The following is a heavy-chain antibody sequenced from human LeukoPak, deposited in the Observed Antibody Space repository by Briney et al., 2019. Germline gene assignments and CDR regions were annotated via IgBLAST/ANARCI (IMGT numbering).Heavy chain of an antibody. CDR1: GFTFSSYA. V-gene: IGHV3-23*01. CDR2: IGRSGINT. J-gene: IGHJ4*02. D-gene: IGHD4-17*01. CDR3: AKGGDGDYLIDY. Sequence: PGGSLRLSCAASGFTFSSYAMNWVRQAPGKGLEWVSAIGRSGINTYYVDSVKGRFTISRDSSKSTLYLQMDSLRAEDTAIYYCAKGGDGDYLIDYWGQGTLVTVSS.